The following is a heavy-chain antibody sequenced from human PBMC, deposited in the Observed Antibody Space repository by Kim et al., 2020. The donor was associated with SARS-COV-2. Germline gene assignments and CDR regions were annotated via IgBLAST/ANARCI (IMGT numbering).Heavy chain of an antibody. CDR1: GFTFSSYA. V-gene: IGHV3-23*01. D-gene: IGHD3-10*01. Sequence: GGSLRLSCAASGFTFSSYAMSWVRQAPGKGLEWVSAISGSGGSTYYADSVKGRFTISRDNSKNTLYLQMNSLRAEDTAVYYCAKDPSALLWFGDLGNWFDPWGQGTLVTVSS. CDR2: ISGSGGST. CDR3: AKDPSALLWFGDLGNWFDP. J-gene: IGHJ5*02.